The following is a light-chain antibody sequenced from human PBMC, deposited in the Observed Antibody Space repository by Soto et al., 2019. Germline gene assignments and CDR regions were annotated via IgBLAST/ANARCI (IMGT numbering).Light chain of an antibody. J-gene: IGKJ3*01. CDR3: HQSGISPLT. CDR1: QDVSRS. Sequence: DTQLTQSPSFLSASVGDRVTITCRASQDVSRSLGWYQQKPGKAPKLLISAASTLHSGVPSRFSGSGSGTDFTLTISSLQPEDFAVYYCHQSGISPLTFGPGTKVDVK. CDR2: AAS. V-gene: IGKV1-9*01.